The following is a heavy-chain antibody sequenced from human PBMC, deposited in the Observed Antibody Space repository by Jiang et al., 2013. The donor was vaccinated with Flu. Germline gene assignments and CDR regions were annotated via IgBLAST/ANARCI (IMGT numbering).Heavy chain of an antibody. V-gene: IGHV1-46*01. D-gene: IGHD1-26*01. J-gene: IGHJ6*02. CDR1: GYTFTSYF. CDR3: ARDPRSTRGYSTGDYYGMDV. Sequence: SGAEVKKPGASVKVSCKASGYTFTSYFMHWVRQAPGQGLEWMGIINPSGGSTTYAQKFQGRVTMTRDTSTRTVHMELSSLRSEDTAVYYCARDPRSTRGYSTGDYYGMDVWGQGTTV. CDR2: INPSGGST.